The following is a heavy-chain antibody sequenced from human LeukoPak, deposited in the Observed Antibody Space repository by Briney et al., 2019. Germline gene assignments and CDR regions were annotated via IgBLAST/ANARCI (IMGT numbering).Heavy chain of an antibody. J-gene: IGHJ6*02. CDR2: IIPILGIA. CDR3: AREVGSSSSLYYYYGMDV. Sequence: SVKVSCEASGGTFSSYAISWVRQAPGQGLEWMGRIIPILGIANYAQKFQGRVTITADKSTSTAYMELSSLRSEDTAVYYCAREVGSSSSLYYYYGMDVWGQGTTVTVSS. CDR1: GGTFSSYA. V-gene: IGHV1-69*04. D-gene: IGHD6-6*01.